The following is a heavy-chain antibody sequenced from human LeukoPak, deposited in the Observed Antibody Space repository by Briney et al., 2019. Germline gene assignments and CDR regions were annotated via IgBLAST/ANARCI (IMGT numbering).Heavy chain of an antibody. CDR3: ARERYYYDSSGYPEGFDY. V-gene: IGHV1-2*02. CDR1: GYTFTVYY. D-gene: IGHD3-22*01. Sequence: ASVKVSCKASGYTFTVYYMHWVRQAPGQGLEWMGWINPNSGGTNYAQKFQGRVTMIRDTSISTAYMELSRLRSDDTAVYYCARERYYYDSSGYPEGFDYWGQGTLVTVSS. CDR2: INPNSGGT. J-gene: IGHJ4*02.